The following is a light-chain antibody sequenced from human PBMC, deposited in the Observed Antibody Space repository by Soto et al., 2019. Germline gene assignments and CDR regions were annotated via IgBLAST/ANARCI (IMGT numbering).Light chain of an antibody. V-gene: IGKV1-8*01. CDR2: DAS. CDR1: QGSGNS. CDR3: QHYYNYPLT. J-gene: IGKJ4*01. Sequence: ATRMTQSPSSLSASTGDNVTITCRASQGSGNSLAWYQQKPGKAPNLLIYDASTLHSGVPARFSDSGSGSDFTLTIASLQSEDFATYSCQHYYNYPLTFGGGTKVDIK.